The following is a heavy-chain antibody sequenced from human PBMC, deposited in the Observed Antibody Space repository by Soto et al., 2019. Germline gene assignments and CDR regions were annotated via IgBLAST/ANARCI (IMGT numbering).Heavy chain of an antibody. V-gene: IGHV4-59*01. CDR1: GGSISSYY. CDR2: IYYSGST. Sequence: SETLSLTCTVSGGSISSYYWSWIRQPPGKGLEWIGYIYYSGSTSYNPSLKSRVTISVDTSKNQFSLKLSSVTAADTAVYYCARGWGYFDYWGQGTLVTV. J-gene: IGHJ4*02. CDR3: ARGWGYFDY. D-gene: IGHD3-16*01.